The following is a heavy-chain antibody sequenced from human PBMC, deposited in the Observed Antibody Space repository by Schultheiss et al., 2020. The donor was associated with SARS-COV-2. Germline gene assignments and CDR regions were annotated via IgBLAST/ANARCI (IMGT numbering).Heavy chain of an antibody. CDR1: GFTFSSYA. Sequence: GGSLRLSCAASGFTFSSYAMHWVRQAPGKGLEWVSVIYSGGSTYYADSVKGRFTISRDNSKNTLYLQMNSLRAEDTAVYYCATSDSSGYSVITLYFQHWGQGTLVTVSS. V-gene: IGHV3-23*03. CDR3: ATSDSSGYSVITLYFQH. CDR2: IYSGGST. D-gene: IGHD3-22*01. J-gene: IGHJ1*01.